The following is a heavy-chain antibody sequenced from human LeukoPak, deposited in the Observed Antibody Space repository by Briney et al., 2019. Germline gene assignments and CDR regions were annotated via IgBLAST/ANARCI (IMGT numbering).Heavy chain of an antibody. CDR1: GFTFSSYA. J-gene: IGHJ4*02. V-gene: IGHV3-7*01. Sequence: PGGSLRLSCAASGFTFSSYAMSWVRQAPGKGLEWVANIKQDGSEKYYVGSVKGRFTISRDNAKNSLYLQMNSLRAEDTAVYYCARSYGSGAYFDYWGQGTLVTVSS. CDR3: ARSYGSGAYFDY. D-gene: IGHD3-10*01. CDR2: IKQDGSEK.